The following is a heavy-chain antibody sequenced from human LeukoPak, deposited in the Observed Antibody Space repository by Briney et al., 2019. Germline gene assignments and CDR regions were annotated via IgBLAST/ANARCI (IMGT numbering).Heavy chain of an antibody. J-gene: IGHJ6*02. Sequence: ASVKVSCKASGYTFTSYYMHWVRQAPGQGLEWMGIINPSGGSTSYAQKFQGRVTMTRDTSTSTVCMELSSLRSEDTAVYYCASEYSSSWVPRTVHYYYYGMDVWGQGTTVTVSS. CDR2: INPSGGST. CDR3: ASEYSSSWVPRTVHYYYYGMDV. D-gene: IGHD6-13*01. CDR1: GYTFTSYY. V-gene: IGHV1-46*01.